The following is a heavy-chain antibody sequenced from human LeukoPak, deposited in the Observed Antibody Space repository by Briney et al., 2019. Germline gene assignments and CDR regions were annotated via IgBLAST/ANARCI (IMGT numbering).Heavy chain of an antibody. J-gene: IGHJ4*02. CDR3: ARIYYDFWSARSLYYFDY. D-gene: IGHD3-3*01. V-gene: IGHV3-48*01. Sequence: PSGGSLRLSCAASGFTFSSYSMTWVRQAPGKGLEWVSYISSSSSTIYYADSVKGRFTISRDNAKNSLYLQMNSLRAEDTAVYYCARIYYDFWSARSLYYFDYWGQGTLVTVSS. CDR1: GFTFSSYS. CDR2: ISSSSSTI.